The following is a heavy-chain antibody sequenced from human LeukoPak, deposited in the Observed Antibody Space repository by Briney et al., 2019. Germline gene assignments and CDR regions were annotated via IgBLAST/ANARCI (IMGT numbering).Heavy chain of an antibody. CDR1: GGSISSSSYY. V-gene: IGHV4-39*07. CDR2: IYYSGST. J-gene: IGHJ4*02. D-gene: IGHD1-26*01. Sequence: SETLSLTCTVSGGSISSSSYYWGWIRQPPGKGLEWIGSIYYSGSTNYNPSLKSRVTISVDTSKNQFSLKLSSVTAADTAVYYCARDNGVGAYFDYWGQGTLVTVSS. CDR3: ARDNGVGAYFDY.